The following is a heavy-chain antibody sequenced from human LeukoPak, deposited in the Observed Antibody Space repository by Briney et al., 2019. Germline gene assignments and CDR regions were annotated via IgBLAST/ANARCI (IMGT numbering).Heavy chain of an antibody. D-gene: IGHD6-19*01. CDR3: ARRGGSNGWGAFDI. V-gene: IGHV3-23*01. CDR2: SGGSGSDT. Sequence: GGSLRLSCVASGFTFSSHAMNWVRQAPGKGLEWVSTSGGSGSDTYYGDSVKGRFTISRDNSKNTLYLQMNSLSRADTALYYCARRGGSNGWGAFDIWGQGTMVTVSS. J-gene: IGHJ3*02. CDR1: GFTFSSHA.